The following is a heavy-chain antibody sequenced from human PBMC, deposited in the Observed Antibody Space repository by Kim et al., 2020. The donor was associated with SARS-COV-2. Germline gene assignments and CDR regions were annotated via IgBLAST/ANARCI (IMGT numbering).Heavy chain of an antibody. Sequence: GGSLRLSCAASGFTFSSYAMSWVRQAPGKGLEWVSAISGSGGSTYYADSVKGRFTISRDNSKNTLYLQMNSLRAEDTAVYYCAKWYLSEAAAEEKFDPWGQGTLVTVSS. CDR3: AKWYLSEAAAEEKFDP. V-gene: IGHV3-23*01. CDR2: ISGSGGST. J-gene: IGHJ5*02. D-gene: IGHD6-13*01. CDR1: GFTFSSYA.